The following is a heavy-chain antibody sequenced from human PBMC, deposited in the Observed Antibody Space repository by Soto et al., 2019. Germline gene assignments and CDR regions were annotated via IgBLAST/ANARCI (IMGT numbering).Heavy chain of an antibody. D-gene: IGHD4-17*01. CDR2: ISSNGGST. Sequence: PGGSLRLSCAASGFTFSSYAMHWVRQAPGKGLDFVSAISSNGGSTYYADSVKGRFTISRDNSKNTLYLQMNSLRAEDTAVYYCAKKLGYGDSPDPFQHWGQGTLVTVSS. J-gene: IGHJ1*01. CDR1: GFTFSSYA. V-gene: IGHV3-64*04. CDR3: AKKLGYGDSPDPFQH.